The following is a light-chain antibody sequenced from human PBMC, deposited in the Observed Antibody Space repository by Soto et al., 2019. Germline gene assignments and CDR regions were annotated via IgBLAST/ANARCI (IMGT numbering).Light chain of an antibody. CDR2: GAS. J-gene: IGKJ1*01. CDR1: QSVGSN. CDR3: LQYETYWT. V-gene: IGKV3-15*01. Sequence: EVVMTQSPATLSVSPGERATLSCRASQSVGSNLAWYQQKPGKAPRLLIYGASTRATGIPARFSGSGSGTEFTLTISSLQPDDFATYYCLQYETYWTFGQGTKVDIK.